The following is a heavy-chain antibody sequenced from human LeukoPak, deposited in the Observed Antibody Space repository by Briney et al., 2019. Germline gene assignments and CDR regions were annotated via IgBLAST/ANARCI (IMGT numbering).Heavy chain of an antibody. D-gene: IGHD3-9*01. J-gene: IGHJ5*02. Sequence: ASVRVSCKASGYTFTGYYMHWVRQAPGQGLEWMGWMNPNSGNTGCAQKFQGRVTMTRNTSISTAYMELSSLRSEDTAVYYCASSALYYDILTGPAFDPWGQGTLVTVSS. CDR2: MNPNSGNT. CDR1: GYTFTGYY. CDR3: ASSALYYDILTGPAFDP. V-gene: IGHV1-8*02.